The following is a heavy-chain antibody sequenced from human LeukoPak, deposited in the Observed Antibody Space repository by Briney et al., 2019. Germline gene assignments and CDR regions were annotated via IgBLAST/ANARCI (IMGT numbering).Heavy chain of an antibody. Sequence: GGSLRLSCAGSRFTFSNYGMHWVRQAPGKGLEWVAVISIDGGEKHYGDSVRGRFTISRDNSKNMLYLQMNSLRVEDTAVYYCARGSGVQVWSSLDYWGQGTLVTVSS. V-gene: IGHV3-30*03. D-gene: IGHD5-18*01. J-gene: IGHJ4*02. CDR1: RFTFSNYG. CDR2: ISIDGGEK. CDR3: ARGSGVQVWSSLDY.